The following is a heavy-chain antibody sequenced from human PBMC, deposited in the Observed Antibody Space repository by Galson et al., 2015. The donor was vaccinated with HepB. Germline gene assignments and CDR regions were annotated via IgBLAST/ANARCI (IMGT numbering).Heavy chain of an antibody. Sequence: SLRLSCAASGFTFSSYGMHWVRQAPGKGLEWVAVISYDGSNKYYADSVKGRFTISRDNSKNTLYLQMNSLRAEDTAVYYCAKDLGRITMVRQDYWGQGTLVTVSS. D-gene: IGHD3-10*01. CDR2: ISYDGSNK. CDR3: AKDLGRITMVRQDY. V-gene: IGHV3-30*18. J-gene: IGHJ4*02. CDR1: GFTFSSYG.